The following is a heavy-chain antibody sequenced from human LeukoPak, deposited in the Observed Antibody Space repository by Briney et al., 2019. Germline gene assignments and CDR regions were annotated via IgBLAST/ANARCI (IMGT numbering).Heavy chain of an antibody. D-gene: IGHD2-21*01. V-gene: IGHV3-11*03. CDR2: ISSSSSYT. CDR1: GFTFSDYY. CDR3: ARSIQVNWLDP. Sequence: GGSLRLSCAASGFTFSDYYMSWIRQAPGKGLEWVSYISSSSSYTNYADSVKGRFTISRDNAKNSLYLQMNSLRAEDTAVYYCARSIQVNWLDPWGQGTLVTVSS. J-gene: IGHJ5*02.